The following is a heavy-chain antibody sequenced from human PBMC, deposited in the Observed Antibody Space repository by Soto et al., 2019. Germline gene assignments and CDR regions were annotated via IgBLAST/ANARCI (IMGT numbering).Heavy chain of an antibody. CDR1: GYSFTSYW. D-gene: IGHD2-2*01. CDR2: IYPGDSDT. V-gene: IGHV5-51*01. CDR3: ARLCSSPTCYGRTDGLAI. J-gene: IGHJ3*02. Sequence: PGESLKISCKGSGYSFTSYWIGWVRQMPGKGLELMGIIYPGDSDTRYSPSFQGQVTISADKSISTAYLQWSSLKASDTAMYYCARLCSSPTCYGRTDGLAIWGKGTWVTV.